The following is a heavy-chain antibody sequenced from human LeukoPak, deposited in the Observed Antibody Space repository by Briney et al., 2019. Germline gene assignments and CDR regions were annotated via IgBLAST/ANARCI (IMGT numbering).Heavy chain of an antibody. V-gene: IGHV4-59*01. CDR3: ARAEKAVTGTLDY. D-gene: IGHD6-19*01. J-gene: IGHJ4*02. Sequence: SETLSLTCTVSGDSISNYYWSWIRQSPGKELEWIGYMYNRGSTIYNPSLKSQVTISTDTSKNQFSLRLTSVTAADTAVYYCARAEKAVTGTLDYWGQGTLITVSS. CDR1: GDSISNYY. CDR2: MYNRGST.